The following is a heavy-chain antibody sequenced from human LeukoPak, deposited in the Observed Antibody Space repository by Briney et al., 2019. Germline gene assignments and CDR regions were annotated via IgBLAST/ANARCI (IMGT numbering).Heavy chain of an antibody. CDR2: IYSGGST. D-gene: IGHD3-10*01. CDR1: GFTFSRYW. J-gene: IGHJ4*02. CDR3: ARSTSMVRGSFAYYFES. V-gene: IGHV3-53*01. Sequence: GGSLRLSCAASGFTFSRYWMSWVRQAPGKGLEWVSIIYSGGSTYYADSVKGRFTLSRDNSKNTVYLQMNSLRAEDTAVYYCARSTSMVRGSFAYYFESWGQGTLVTVSS.